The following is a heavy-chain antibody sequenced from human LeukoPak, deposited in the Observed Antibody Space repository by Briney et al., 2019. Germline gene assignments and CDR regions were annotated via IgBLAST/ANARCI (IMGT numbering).Heavy chain of an antibody. Sequence: GGSLRLSCAASGFTFSSYGMHWVRQAPGKGLEWVAVISYDGSNKYYADSVKGRFTISRDNSKNTLYLQMNSLRAEDTAVYYCAKEGEDYYGDHDAFDIRGQGTMVTVSS. CDR2: ISYDGSNK. V-gene: IGHV3-30*18. CDR3: AKEGEDYYGDHDAFDI. J-gene: IGHJ3*02. D-gene: IGHD4-17*01. CDR1: GFTFSSYG.